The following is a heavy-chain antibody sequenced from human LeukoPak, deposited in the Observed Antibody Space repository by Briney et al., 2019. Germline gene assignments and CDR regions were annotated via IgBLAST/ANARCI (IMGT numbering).Heavy chain of an antibody. CDR3: ARTGDSSGYYYYYLDN. Sequence: SETLSLTCTVSGGSISSYYWRWIRQPPGKGLEWVGYIYYSGITKYNPSLKSRVTISVDRSKSQFSLKLSSVTAADTAVYYCARTGDSSGYYYYYLDNWGQGTLVTVST. D-gene: IGHD3-22*01. J-gene: IGHJ4*02. CDR1: GGSISSYY. CDR2: IYYSGIT. V-gene: IGHV4-59*01.